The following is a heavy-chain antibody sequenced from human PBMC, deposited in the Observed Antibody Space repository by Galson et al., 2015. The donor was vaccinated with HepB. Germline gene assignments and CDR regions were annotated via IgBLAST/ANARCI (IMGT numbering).Heavy chain of an antibody. CDR2: VYYSDSGNA. V-gene: IGHV4-59*01. Sequence: ETLSLTCTVSGGSMNSYYWSWIRQTLGKGLKGLEWIGYVYYSDSGNANYNPSLKGRVTISVDTSKNQFSLNLNSMTAADTAVYYCARGGTMMQIWGQGTMVTVSS. CDR1: GGSMNSYY. D-gene: IGHD3-22*01. CDR3: ARGGTMMQI. J-gene: IGHJ3*02.